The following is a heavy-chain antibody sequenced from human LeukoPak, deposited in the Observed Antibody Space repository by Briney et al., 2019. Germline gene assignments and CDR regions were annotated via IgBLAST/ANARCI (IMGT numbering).Heavy chain of an antibody. CDR2: IYHSGTT. J-gene: IGHJ3*02. CDR3: GXXXXXYXXGXFDI. V-gene: IGHV4-34*01. Sequence: CXVYNGSLSDSYWSWLRQPPGKGLEWIGEIYHSGTTNSNPSLKSRVTISVQTSNKQFSLKMKSVTAADTAVYYCGXXXXXYXXGXFDIWGXGXLVTVSS. CDR1: NGSLSDSY.